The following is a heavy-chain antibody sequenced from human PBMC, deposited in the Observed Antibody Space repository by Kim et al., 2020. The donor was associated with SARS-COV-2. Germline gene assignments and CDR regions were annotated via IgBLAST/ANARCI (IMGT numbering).Heavy chain of an antibody. V-gene: IGHV4-59*08. D-gene: IGHD6-13*01. Sequence: SETLSLTCTVSGGSISSSYWSWIRQPPGKGLEWIAYLYYSGSTNYNPSLKNRVTISVDTSENQFSLKLSSVTAADTAVYYCARISGSWSFHYYYMDVWGKGTTVTVSS. CDR1: GGSISSSY. CDR3: ARISGSWSFHYYYMDV. CDR2: LYYSGST. J-gene: IGHJ6*03.